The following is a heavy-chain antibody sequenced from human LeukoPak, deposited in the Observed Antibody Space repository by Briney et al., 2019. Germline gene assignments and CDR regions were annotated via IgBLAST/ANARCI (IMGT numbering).Heavy chain of an antibody. J-gene: IGHJ4*02. D-gene: IGHD5-18*01. CDR1: GFTFSDYG. CDR2: ISSSSSNI. Sequence: GGSLRLSCAGSGFTFSDYGMHWVRQAAAKGLEWVSYISSSSSNINYGDSVKGRFTISRDNAKNSVYLQMNSLRDEDTAVYNCTRGGPDTAVGGIPFDYWGQGTLVTVSS. CDR3: TRGGPDTAVGGIPFDY. V-gene: IGHV3-48*02.